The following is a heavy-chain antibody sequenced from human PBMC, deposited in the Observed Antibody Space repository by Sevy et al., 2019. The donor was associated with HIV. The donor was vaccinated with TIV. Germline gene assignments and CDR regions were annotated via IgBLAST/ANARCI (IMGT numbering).Heavy chain of an antibody. D-gene: IGHD6-6*01. Sequence: GVCLRLSCAASGFTFSTYWMSCVRQAPGKGLEWVANIKEDGSEKSYVDSVKGRFTISRDNAKNSLYLQMNSLRADDTAVYYCVPPRVYWGMDVWGQGTVVTVSS. J-gene: IGHJ6*02. V-gene: IGHV3-7*01. CDR2: IKEDGSEK. CDR3: VPPRVYWGMDV. CDR1: GFTFSTYW.